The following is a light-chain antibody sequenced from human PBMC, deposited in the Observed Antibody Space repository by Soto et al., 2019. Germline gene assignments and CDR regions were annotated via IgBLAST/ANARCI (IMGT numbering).Light chain of an antibody. CDR2: AAS. CDR1: QGIGVY. V-gene: IGKV1-27*01. J-gene: IGKJ4*01. CDR3: QKYNSAPLT. Sequence: DIQMTQSPSSLSASLGDRVTITCRASQGIGVYLAWFQQKPGKVPRLLIYAASALQSGVPSRFSGGGSGTDFTLTINSLQPEDVATSYCQKYNSAPLTVGGGTKVEIK.